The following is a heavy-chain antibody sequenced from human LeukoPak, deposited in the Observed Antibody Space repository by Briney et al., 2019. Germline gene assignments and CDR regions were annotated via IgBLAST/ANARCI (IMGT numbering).Heavy chain of an antibody. CDR1: GYTLTELS. Sequence: ASVKVSCKVSGYTLTELSMHWVRQAPGKGLEWMGWMNPNSGNTNYAQKLQGRVTMTTDTSTSTAYMELRSLRSDDTAVYYCARAPQYCSGGSCYFFAGREYYFDYWGQGTLVTVSS. CDR2: MNPNSGNT. J-gene: IGHJ4*02. D-gene: IGHD2-15*01. V-gene: IGHV1-18*01. CDR3: ARAPQYCSGGSCYFFAGREYYFDY.